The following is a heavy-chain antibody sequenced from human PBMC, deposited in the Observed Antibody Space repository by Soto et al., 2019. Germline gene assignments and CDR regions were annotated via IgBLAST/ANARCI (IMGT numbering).Heavy chain of an antibody. CDR2: VYSNGRT. J-gene: IGHJ5*02. Sequence: SETLSVTCTVSGGSISSTSYYWGWLRQPPGKGLEWIATVYSNGRTYYNPSLKSRVSMSVDKSNNEFSLSLTSVTAADTAVYYCATLPPRIVVVFTEMPTWGQGILVTVS. D-gene: IGHD2-21*01. CDR1: GGSISSTSYY. CDR3: ATLPPRIVVVFTEMPT. V-gene: IGHV4-39*07.